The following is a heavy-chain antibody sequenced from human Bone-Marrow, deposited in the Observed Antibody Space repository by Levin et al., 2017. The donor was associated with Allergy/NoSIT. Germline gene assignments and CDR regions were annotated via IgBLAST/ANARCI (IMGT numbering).Heavy chain of an antibody. CDR2: IHRGGST. CDR1: GFTVSSRY. V-gene: IGHV3-53*01. Sequence: GESLKISCAASGFTVSSRYMSWVRQSPGKGLEWVSVIHRGGSTYYADTVKGRFTISRDNSKNTLYLQMNSLRAEDTALYYCARAYRSSWYAGYWGQGTLVTVSS. J-gene: IGHJ4*02. D-gene: IGHD6-13*01. CDR3: ARAYRSSWYAGY.